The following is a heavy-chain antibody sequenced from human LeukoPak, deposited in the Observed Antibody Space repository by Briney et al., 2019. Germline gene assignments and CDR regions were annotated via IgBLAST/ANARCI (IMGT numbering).Heavy chain of an antibody. D-gene: IGHD3-22*01. Sequence: PETLSLTCTVSGGSISGNYWSWFRQPPGKGLEWIGYIYYSGSTYYNPSLKSRVTISVDTSKNQFSLKLSSVTAADTAVYYCAREAPEGTYYYDSSGYIWGQGTLVTVSS. V-gene: IGHV4-59*12. CDR3: AREAPEGTYYYDSSGYI. J-gene: IGHJ4*02. CDR2: IYYSGST. CDR1: GGSISGNY.